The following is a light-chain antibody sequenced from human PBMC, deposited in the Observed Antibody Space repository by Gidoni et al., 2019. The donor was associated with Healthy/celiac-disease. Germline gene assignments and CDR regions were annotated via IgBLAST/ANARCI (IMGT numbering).Light chain of an antibody. V-gene: IGKV1D-12*01. Sequence: DIQMSQSPSSVSASVGDRVTITCRASQGISSWFAWYQQTPGTAPKLLIYAASSLPSGVPSRFSGSGSGTDFPLTSSRLPPEDFATYYCQQANSFPVTFGGGTKVEIK. CDR2: AAS. CDR3: QQANSFPVT. J-gene: IGKJ4*01. CDR1: QGISSW.